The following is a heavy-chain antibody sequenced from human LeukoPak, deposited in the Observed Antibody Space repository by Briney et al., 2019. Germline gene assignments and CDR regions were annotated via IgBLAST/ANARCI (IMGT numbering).Heavy chain of an antibody. CDR3: ARDPAGGYYGSGSS. J-gene: IGHJ5*02. Sequence: GGTLRPSCAPSRFTLSSYSMNWVRQAPGKGLEWVSSISSSSSYIYYADSVKGRFAISRDNAKNSLYLQMNSLRAEDTAVYYCARDPAGGYYGSGSSWGQGTLVTVSS. D-gene: IGHD3-10*01. V-gene: IGHV3-21*01. CDR1: RFTLSSYS. CDR2: ISSSSSYI.